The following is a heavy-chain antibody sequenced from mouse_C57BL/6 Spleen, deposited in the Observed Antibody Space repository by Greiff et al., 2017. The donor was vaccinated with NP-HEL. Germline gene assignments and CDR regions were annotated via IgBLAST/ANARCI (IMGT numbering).Heavy chain of an antibody. D-gene: IGHD2-4*01. CDR2: IYPRSGNT. CDR3: ARWEVSYDYDRSLGN. CDR1: GYTFTSYG. V-gene: IGHV1-81*01. J-gene: IGHJ2*01. Sequence: QVQLQQSGAELARPGASVKLSCKASGYTFTSYGISWVKQRTGQGLEWIGEIYPRSGNTYYNEKFKGKATLTADKSSSTAYMELRSLTSEDSAVYFCARWEVSYDYDRSLGNWGQGTTLTVSS.